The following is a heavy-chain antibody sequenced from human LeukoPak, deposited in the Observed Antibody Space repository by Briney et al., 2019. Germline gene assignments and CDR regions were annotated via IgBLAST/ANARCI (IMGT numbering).Heavy chain of an antibody. CDR1: VESFSGYY. J-gene: IGHJ4*02. Sequence: SETLFLTCAVYVESFSGYYWSWIRQPPGKGLEWVGDINHSGSTNYNPSLKSRVTISVDTSKNQFSLKLSSVTAADTAVYYCARGPYFGSTRHRTFDYWGQGTLVTVSS. D-gene: IGHD2-2*01. CDR3: ARGPYFGSTRHRTFDY. CDR2: INHSGST. V-gene: IGHV4-34*01.